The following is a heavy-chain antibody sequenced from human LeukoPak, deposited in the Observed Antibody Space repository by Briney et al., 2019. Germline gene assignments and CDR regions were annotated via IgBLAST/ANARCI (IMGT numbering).Heavy chain of an antibody. CDR3: TTVHGAGPVNLVY. J-gene: IGHJ4*02. D-gene: IGHD3-16*01. V-gene: IGHV3-15*01. CDR2: IKSRTDGETT. CDR1: GFTFSSVW. Sequence: GGSLRLSCTASGFTFSSVWTTCGRQAPGKGLEWVGRIKSRTDGETTDYAAPVKGRFSISRGDSENTLYLQMNSLKNEETAVYFCTTVHGAGPVNLVYWGQGSLVTVSS.